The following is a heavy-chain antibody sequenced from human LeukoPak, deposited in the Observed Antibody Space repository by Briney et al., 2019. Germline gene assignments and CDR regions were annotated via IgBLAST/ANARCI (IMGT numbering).Heavy chain of an antibody. CDR2: ISGSGGST. V-gene: IGHV3-23*01. CDR1: GSSFSSYA. Sequence: GGSLRPSCAASGSSFSSYAMSWVRQAPGKGLEWVSAISGSGGSTYYADSVKGRFTISRDNSKNTLYLQMNSLRAEDTAVYYCAKDHPEYSSSVVGNFDYWGQGTLVTVSS. J-gene: IGHJ4*02. CDR3: AKDHPEYSSSVVGNFDY. D-gene: IGHD6-6*01.